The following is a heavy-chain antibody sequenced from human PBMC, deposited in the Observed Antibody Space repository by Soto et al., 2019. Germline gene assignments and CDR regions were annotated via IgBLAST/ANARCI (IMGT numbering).Heavy chain of an antibody. J-gene: IGHJ5*01. V-gene: IGHV1-3*04. CDR1: GYPFNKFL. CDR3: ARAANCSSSTGCYTQWFAG. CDR2: INTDNGNT. Sequence: ASVKVSCKASGYPFNKFLMHWVRQAAGQSLEWMGWINTDNGNTRYSQKFQGRVTIARDTSASTVYMELSSLRSDDTAVYYCARAANCSSSTGCYTQWFAGWGHGIQVTVSS. D-gene: IGHD2-2*02.